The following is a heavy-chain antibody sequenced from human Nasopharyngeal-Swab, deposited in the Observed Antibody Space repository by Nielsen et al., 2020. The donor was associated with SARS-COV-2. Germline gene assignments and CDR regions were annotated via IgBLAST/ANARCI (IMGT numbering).Heavy chain of an antibody. V-gene: IGHV3-30*18. CDR1: GFTFSSYG. CDR3: AKGEWELL. CDR2: ISYDGSNK. Sequence: GGSLRLSCAVSGFTFSSYGMHWVRQAPGKGLEWVAVISYDGSNKYYADSVKGRFTISRDNSKNTLYLQMNSLRAEDTAVYYCAKGEWELLWGQGTLVTVSS. D-gene: IGHD1-26*01. J-gene: IGHJ4*02.